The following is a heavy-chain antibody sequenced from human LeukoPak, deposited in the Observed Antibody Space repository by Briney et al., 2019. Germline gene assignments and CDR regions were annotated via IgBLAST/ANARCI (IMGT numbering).Heavy chain of an antibody. J-gene: IGHJ4*02. D-gene: IGHD3-22*01. V-gene: IGHV4-31*03. CDR1: GGSISSGGYY. CDR3: ARGGDYYDSSGYRIPFDY. CDR2: IYYSGST. Sequence: SETLSLTCTVSGGSISSGGYYWSWIRQHPGKGLEWIGYIYYSGSTYYNPSLKSRVTISVDTSKNQFSLKLSSVTAADTAVYYCARGGDYYDSSGYRIPFDYWGQGTLVTVSS.